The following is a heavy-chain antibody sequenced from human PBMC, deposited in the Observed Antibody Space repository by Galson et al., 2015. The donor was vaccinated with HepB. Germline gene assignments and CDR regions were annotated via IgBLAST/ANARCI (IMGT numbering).Heavy chain of an antibody. J-gene: IGHJ6*02. CDR2: SRSKAYSYST. V-gene: IGHV3-72*01. Sequence: SLRLSCAASGFTFSDYFMDWVRQAPGKGLKWVGRSRSKAYSYSTEYAASVKGRFTISRDNSETSLYLQMNSLITEDTALYYCARGVIWGGHYHGWDVWGQGTTVTVSS. CDR1: GFTFSDYF. CDR3: ARGVIWGGHYHGWDV. D-gene: IGHD2/OR15-2a*01.